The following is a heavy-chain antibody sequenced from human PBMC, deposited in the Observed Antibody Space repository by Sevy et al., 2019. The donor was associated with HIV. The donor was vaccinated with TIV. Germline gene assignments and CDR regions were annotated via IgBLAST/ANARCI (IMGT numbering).Heavy chain of an antibody. CDR2: IHYTETT. Sequence: SETLSLTCVVSGYSISSGYWWDWFRRPPGKGLEWIGAIHYTETTQYTPSLNRRVTVSADTSKNQFSLRLSSMTAADTAVYYCASHDWGREDYWGQGTLVTVSS. J-gene: IGHJ4*02. D-gene: IGHD7-27*01. V-gene: IGHV4-38-2*01. CDR1: GYSISSGYW. CDR3: ASHDWGREDY.